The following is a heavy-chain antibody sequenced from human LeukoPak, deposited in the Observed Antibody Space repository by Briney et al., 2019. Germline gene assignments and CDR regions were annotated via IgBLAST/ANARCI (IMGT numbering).Heavy chain of an antibody. J-gene: IGHJ4*02. D-gene: IGHD1-26*01. CDR1: GFTFSNYA. Sequence: GGSLRLSCSASGFTFSNYAMNWVRQAPGKGLEWVSGISGSGGSTFYTDSVKGRFTISRDNSKNTLFLQMNSLRAEDTAVYYCAEDTEMSTTTFHYWGQGTLVTVSS. CDR2: ISGSGGST. CDR3: AEDTEMSTTTFHY. V-gene: IGHV3-23*01.